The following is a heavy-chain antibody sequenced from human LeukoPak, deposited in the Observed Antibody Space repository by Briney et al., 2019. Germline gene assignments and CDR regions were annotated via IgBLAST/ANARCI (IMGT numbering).Heavy chain of an antibody. J-gene: IGHJ5*02. D-gene: IGHD1-26*01. V-gene: IGHV4-4*07. CDR2: IYTSGST. CDR1: GGSISGYY. Sequence: SETLSLTCTVSGGSISGYYWSWVRQPAGKGLEWIGRIYTSGSTNYNPSLKSRVTMSVDTSKNQFSLKLSSVTAADTAVYYCARDHGGSYYGWFDPWGQGTLVTVSS. CDR3: ARDHGGSYYGWFDP.